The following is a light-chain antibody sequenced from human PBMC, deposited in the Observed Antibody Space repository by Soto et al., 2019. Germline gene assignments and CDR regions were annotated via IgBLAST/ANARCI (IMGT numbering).Light chain of an antibody. CDR1: SSNIGSNY. CDR2: RNN. Sequence: QSVLTQPPSASGTPGQRVTISCSGSSSNIGSNYVYWYQQLPGTAPKLLIYRNNQRPSGVPDRISGSKSGTSASLAISGRRSEDEADYYCAAWDDSLSAGMFGGGTQLTVL. V-gene: IGLV1-47*01. CDR3: AAWDDSLSAGM. J-gene: IGLJ7*01.